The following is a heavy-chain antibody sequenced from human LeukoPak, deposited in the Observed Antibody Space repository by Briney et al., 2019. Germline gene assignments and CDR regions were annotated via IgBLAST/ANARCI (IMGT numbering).Heavy chain of an antibody. D-gene: IGHD3-10*01. Sequence: GGSLRLSCAASGFTLSSYWMSWVRQAPGKGLEWVANIKQDGSEKYYVDSVKGRFTISRDNAKNSLYLQMNSLRAEDTAVYYCARDSAYYYGSGSYSVYYYYYYGMDVWGQGTTVTVSS. CDR3: ARDSAYYYGSGSYSVYYYYYYGMDV. J-gene: IGHJ6*02. CDR1: GFTLSSYW. CDR2: IKQDGSEK. V-gene: IGHV3-7*01.